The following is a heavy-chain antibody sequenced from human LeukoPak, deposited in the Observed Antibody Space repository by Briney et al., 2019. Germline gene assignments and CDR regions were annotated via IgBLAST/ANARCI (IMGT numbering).Heavy chain of an antibody. Sequence: GASVKVSCKASGGTFSSYAISWVRQAPGQGLEWMGGIIPIFGTANYAQKFQGRVTITTDESTSTAYMELSSLRSEDTAVYYCARGLGGATMGYFDYWGQGTLVTVSS. CDR1: GGTFSSYA. CDR2: IIPIFGTA. J-gene: IGHJ4*02. V-gene: IGHV1-69*05. D-gene: IGHD1-26*01. CDR3: ARGLGGATMGYFDY.